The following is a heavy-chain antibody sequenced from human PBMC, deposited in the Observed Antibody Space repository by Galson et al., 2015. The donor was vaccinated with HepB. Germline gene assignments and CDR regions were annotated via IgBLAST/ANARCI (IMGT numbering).Heavy chain of an antibody. V-gene: IGHV3-48*04. CDR2: ISSGTTTI. D-gene: IGHD4-17*01. Sequence: SLRLSCAASTFIFSTYSMNWVRQAPGKGLEWVSYISSGTTTIYYADSVKGRFTISRDDAMNSLYLQMNSLRAEDTAVYHCARGGDYVAEGIDPWGQGTLVTVSS. J-gene: IGHJ5*02. CDR1: TFIFSTYS. CDR3: ARGGDYVAEGIDP.